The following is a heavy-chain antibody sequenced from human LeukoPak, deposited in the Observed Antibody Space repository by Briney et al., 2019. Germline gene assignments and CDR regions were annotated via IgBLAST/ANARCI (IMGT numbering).Heavy chain of an antibody. D-gene: IGHD6-13*01. Sequence: GGSLRLSCAASGFTFSSYGMHWVRQAPGKGLEWVAFIRYDGSNKYYADSVKGRFTISRDNSKNTLYLQMNSLRAEDTAVYYCAKDKAPFQQLVDYFDYWGQGTLVTVSS. J-gene: IGHJ4*02. CDR1: GFTFSSYG. CDR3: AKDKAPFQQLVDYFDY. CDR2: IRYDGSNK. V-gene: IGHV3-30*02.